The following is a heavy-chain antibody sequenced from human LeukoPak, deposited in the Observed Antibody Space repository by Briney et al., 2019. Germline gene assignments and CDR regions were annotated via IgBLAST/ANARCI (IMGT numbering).Heavy chain of an antibody. Sequence: PGGSLRLSCAASGFTFSSYAMSWVRQAPGKGLEWVSAISGSGGSTYYADSVKGRLTISRDNSKNTLYLQMNSLRAEDTAVYYCAKDLNDYYGSGSYYPNWFDPWGQGTLVTVSS. CDR3: AKDLNDYYGSGSYYPNWFDP. D-gene: IGHD3-10*01. V-gene: IGHV3-23*01. J-gene: IGHJ5*02. CDR2: ISGSGGST. CDR1: GFTFSSYA.